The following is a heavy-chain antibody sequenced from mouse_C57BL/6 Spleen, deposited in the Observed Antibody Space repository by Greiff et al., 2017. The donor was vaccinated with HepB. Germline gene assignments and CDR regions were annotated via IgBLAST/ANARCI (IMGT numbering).Heavy chain of an antibody. CDR1: GYAFTNYL. CDR3: AKHYDYDDGFDY. D-gene: IGHD2-4*01. J-gene: IGHJ2*01. V-gene: IGHV1-54*01. Sequence: VHLVVSGAELVRPGTSVKVSCKASGYAFTNYLIEWVKQRPGQGLEWIGVINPGSGGTNYNEKFKGKATLTADKSSSTAYMQLSSLTSEDSAVYFCAKHYDYDDGFDYWGQGTTLTVSS. CDR2: INPGSGGT.